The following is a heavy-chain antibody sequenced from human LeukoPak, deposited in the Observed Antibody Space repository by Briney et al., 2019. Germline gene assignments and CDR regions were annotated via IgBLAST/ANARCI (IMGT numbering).Heavy chain of an antibody. J-gene: IGHJ5*02. Sequence: GGSLRLSCVASGFTFSNYAIHWVCRPPGKGLEWVAVMSTDGSLQYYANSVKGRFTISRDNYKSTLFLQMNSLSAADTAVYYCGRQVAPGQWLVNLWGQGTLVTVSS. V-gene: IGHV3-30*01. CDR3: GRQVAPGQWLVNL. CDR2: MSTDGSLQ. D-gene: IGHD6-19*01. CDR1: GFTFSNYA.